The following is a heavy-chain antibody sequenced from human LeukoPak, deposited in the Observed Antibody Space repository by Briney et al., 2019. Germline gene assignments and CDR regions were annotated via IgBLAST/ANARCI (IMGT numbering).Heavy chain of an antibody. J-gene: IGHJ4*02. V-gene: IGHV4-59*08. D-gene: IGHD6-19*01. CDR3: ARHTWSPGGGWYPSLDY. CDR1: GGSISSYY. Sequence: MSSETLSLTCTVSGGSISSYYWSWIRQPPGKGLEWIGYIYYSGSTNYNPSLKSRVTISVDTSKNQFSLKLSSVTAAVTAVYYCARHTWSPGGGWYPSLDYWGQGTLVTDSS. CDR2: IYYSGST.